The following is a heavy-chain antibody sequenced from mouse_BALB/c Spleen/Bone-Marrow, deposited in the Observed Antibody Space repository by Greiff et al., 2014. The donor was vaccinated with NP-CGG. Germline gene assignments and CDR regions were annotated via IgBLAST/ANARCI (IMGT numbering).Heavy chain of an antibody. V-gene: IGHV1-87*01. CDR3: ASQGDYGSFDY. Sequence: QVQLKESGAELARPGASVKLSCKASGYNFTSYWMQWVKKRPGQGLEWIGAIYPGDGDTRYTQKFKGKATLTADKSSSTAYLQLSSLASEDSAVYYCASQGDYGSFDYWGQGTTLTVSS. CDR2: IYPGDGDT. J-gene: IGHJ2*01. D-gene: IGHD1-1*02. CDR1: GYNFTSYW.